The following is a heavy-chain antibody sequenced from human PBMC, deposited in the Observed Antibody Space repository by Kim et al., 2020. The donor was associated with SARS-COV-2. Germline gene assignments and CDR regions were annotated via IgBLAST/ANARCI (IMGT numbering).Heavy chain of an antibody. J-gene: IGHJ6*01. D-gene: IGHD6-13*01. CDR1: GYTFTSYG. V-gene: IGHV1-18*01. CDR3: ARDRAGTGTYYYHYGMDG. CDR2: INADKGNT. Sequence: ASVKVSCKASGYTFTSYGISWVRQAPGQGLEWMGWINADKGNTNYAQKLQGRVTMTTDTSTSTAYMELRGLRSGDRAVYYCARDRAGTGTYYYHYGMDGW.